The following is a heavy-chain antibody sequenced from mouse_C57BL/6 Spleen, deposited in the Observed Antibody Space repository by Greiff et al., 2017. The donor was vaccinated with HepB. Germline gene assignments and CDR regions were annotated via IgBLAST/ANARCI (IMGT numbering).Heavy chain of an antibody. CDR3: ARWIYYDYDRAWFAY. Sequence: QVQLKQPGPELVKPGASVKLSCKASGYTFTSYWMHWVKQRPGQGLEWIGNINPSNGGTNYNEKFKSKATLTVDKSSSTAYMQLSSLTSEDSAVYYCARWIYYDYDRAWFAYWGQGTLVTVSA. CDR2: INPSNGGT. V-gene: IGHV1-53*01. CDR1: GYTFTSYW. D-gene: IGHD2-4*01. J-gene: IGHJ3*01.